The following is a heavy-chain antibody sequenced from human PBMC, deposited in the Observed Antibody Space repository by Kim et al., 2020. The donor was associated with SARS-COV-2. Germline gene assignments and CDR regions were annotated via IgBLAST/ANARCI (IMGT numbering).Heavy chain of an antibody. D-gene: IGHD2-2*01. CDR3: ARVDVVVPAAPNRQGLGLGFDY. V-gene: IGHV3-53*01. CDR1: GFTVSSNY. Sequence: GGSLRLSCAASGFTVSSNYMSWVRQAPGKGLEWVSVIYSGGSTYYADSVKGRFTISRDNSKNTLYLQMNSLRAEDTAVYYCARVDVVVPAAPNRQGLGLGFDYWGQGTLVTVSS. J-gene: IGHJ4*02. CDR2: IYSGGST.